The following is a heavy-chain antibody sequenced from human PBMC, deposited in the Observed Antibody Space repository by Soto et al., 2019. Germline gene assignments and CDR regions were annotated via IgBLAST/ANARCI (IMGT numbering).Heavy chain of an antibody. Sequence: GGSLRLSCVASGFMFSDSYMSWIRQAPGKGLEWISYISPSGDNIHYADSVKGQFSISRDNAKKLLHLQMDSLRVEDTAVYYCVTERQWFFDYWGQGALVTVSS. D-gene: IGHD3-22*01. CDR3: VTERQWFFDY. V-gene: IGHV3-11*01. J-gene: IGHJ4*02. CDR2: ISPSGDNI. CDR1: GFMFSDSY.